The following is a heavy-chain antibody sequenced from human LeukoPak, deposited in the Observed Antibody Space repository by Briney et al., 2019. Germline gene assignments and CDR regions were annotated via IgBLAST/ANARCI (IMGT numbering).Heavy chain of an antibody. CDR3: ARDDLSSGLGDDAFDI. Sequence: GGSLRLSCAASGFTFSSYGMHWVRQAPGKGLEWVAVIWYDGSNKYCADPVKGRFTISRDNSKNTLYLQMNSLRAEDTAVYYCARDDLSSGLGDDAFDIWGQGTMVTVSS. D-gene: IGHD3-22*01. V-gene: IGHV3-33*01. J-gene: IGHJ3*02. CDR1: GFTFSSYG. CDR2: IWYDGSNK.